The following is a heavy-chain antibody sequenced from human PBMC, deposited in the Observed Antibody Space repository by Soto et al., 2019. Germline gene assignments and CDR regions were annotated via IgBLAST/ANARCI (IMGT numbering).Heavy chain of an antibody. CDR3: ARHDSGGGWFGEFDI. CDR2: IYPGDSDT. J-gene: IGHJ3*02. CDR1: GYSFTSYW. Sequence: GESLKISCKGSGYSFTSYWIGWVRQMPGKGLEWMGIIYPGDSDTRYSPSFQGQVTISADKSISTAYLQWSSLKASDTAMYYCARHDSGGGWFGEFDIWGQGTMVTVSS. D-gene: IGHD3-10*01. V-gene: IGHV5-51*01.